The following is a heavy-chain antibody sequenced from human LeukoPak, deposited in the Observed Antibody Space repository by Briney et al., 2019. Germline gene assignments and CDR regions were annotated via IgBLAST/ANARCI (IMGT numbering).Heavy chain of an antibody. Sequence: SGTLSLTCAVSGGSISSSNWWSWVRQPPGKGLEWIGEIYHSGSTNYNPSLKSRVTISVDKSKNQFSLELSSVTAADTAVYYCASRGSYYDSSGYFLDYWGQGTLVTVSS. CDR2: IYHSGST. D-gene: IGHD3-22*01. CDR3: ASRGSYYDSSGYFLDY. CDR1: GGSISSSNW. J-gene: IGHJ4*02. V-gene: IGHV4-4*02.